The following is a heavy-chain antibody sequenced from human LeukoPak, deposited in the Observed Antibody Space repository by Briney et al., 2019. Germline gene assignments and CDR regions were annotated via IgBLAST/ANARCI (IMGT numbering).Heavy chain of an antibody. J-gene: IGHJ4*02. CDR1: GYTFTSYA. Sequence: ASVKVSCKASGYTFTSYAMHWARQAPGQRREWMGWINAGNGNAKYSQKFQGRVTITRDTSASTAYMELSSLRSEDTAVYYCARPLSGGRGFLDYWGQGTLVTVSS. D-gene: IGHD2-15*01. CDR3: ARPLSGGRGFLDY. CDR2: INAGNGNA. V-gene: IGHV1-3*01.